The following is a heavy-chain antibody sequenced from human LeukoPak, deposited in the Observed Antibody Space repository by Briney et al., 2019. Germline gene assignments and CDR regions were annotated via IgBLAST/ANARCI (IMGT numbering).Heavy chain of an antibody. V-gene: IGHV5-51*01. CDR3: ARLSYYYDSSGYSARTTEYFQH. J-gene: IGHJ1*01. CDR1: GYSFTSYW. D-gene: IGHD3-22*01. Sequence: GESLKISCKGSGYSFTSYWIGWVRQMPGKGLEWMGIIYPGDSDTRYSPSFQGHVTISADKSISTAYLQWSSLKASDTAMYYCARLSYYYDSSGYSARTTEYFQHWGQGTLVTVSS. CDR2: IYPGDSDT.